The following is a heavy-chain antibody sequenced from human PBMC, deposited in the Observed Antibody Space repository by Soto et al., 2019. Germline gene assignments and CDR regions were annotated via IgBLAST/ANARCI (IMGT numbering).Heavy chain of an antibody. D-gene: IGHD3-10*01. V-gene: IGHV4-59*01. Sequence: QVQLQESGPGLVKPSETLSLTCTVSGGSIRDYYWSWIRQPPGKGLEWIGYVSYSGTTNYNPSLMGRVTTSIDTSKKQFFLMLSSVTAADTAMYYCARGAMHYGSDSNYNGFDPWGQGTLVTVSS. J-gene: IGHJ5*02. CDR1: GGSIRDYY. CDR2: VSYSGTT. CDR3: ARGAMHYGSDSNYNGFDP.